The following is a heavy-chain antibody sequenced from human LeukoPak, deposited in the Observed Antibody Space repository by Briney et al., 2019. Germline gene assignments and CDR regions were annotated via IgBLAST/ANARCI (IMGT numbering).Heavy chain of an antibody. CDR3: ARDRGGYNYYYYYCMDV. CDR2: INPNSGGT. Sequence: ASVKVSCKASGYTFAGYYMHWVRQAPGQGLEWMGWINPNSGGTNYAQKFQGRVTMTRDTSISTAYMELSSLRSDDTAVYYCARDRGGYNYYYYYCMDVWGKGTTVTVSS. D-gene: IGHD5-24*01. CDR1: GYTFAGYY. V-gene: IGHV1-2*02. J-gene: IGHJ6*03.